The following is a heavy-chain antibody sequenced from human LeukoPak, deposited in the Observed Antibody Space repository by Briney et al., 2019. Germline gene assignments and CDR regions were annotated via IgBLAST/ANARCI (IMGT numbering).Heavy chain of an antibody. D-gene: IGHD2-2*01. CDR2: MNPNIGNT. Sequence: ASVNVSGKPSVYTFTSYDINWVRQATAQGLEWVGWMNPNIGNTGYAQKFERRVTMTRNTSISTAYMELGSLRSEDTAVYYCMMVGPAAPTYWFAAWGQRTLVTVSS. J-gene: IGHJ5*02. CDR1: VYTFTSYD. V-gene: IGHV1-8*01. CDR3: MMVGPAAPTYWFAA.